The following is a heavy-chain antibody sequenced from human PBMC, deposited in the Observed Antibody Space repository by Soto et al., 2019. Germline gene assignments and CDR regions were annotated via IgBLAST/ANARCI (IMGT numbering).Heavy chain of an antibody. V-gene: IGHV1-3*01. CDR2: INAGNGNT. J-gene: IGHJ6*02. Sequence: ASVKVSCKASGYTFATYAVHWVRQAPGQRLEWMGWINAGNGNTKYSQKLQGRVTISRDTSASTAYMELSSLRFEDTAVYYCARDFRWARGYYYYYGMDVWGQGTTVTVAS. CDR1: GYTFATYA. CDR3: ARDFRWARGYYYYYGMDV.